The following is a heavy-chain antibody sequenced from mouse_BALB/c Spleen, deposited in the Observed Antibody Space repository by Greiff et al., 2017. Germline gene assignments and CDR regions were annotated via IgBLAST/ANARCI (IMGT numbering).Heavy chain of an antibody. CDR1: GYAFSSYW. CDR3: ARWVKRGMDY. Sequence: QVHVKQSGAELVRPGSSVKISCKASGYAFSSYWMNWVKQRPGQGLEWIGQIYPGDGDTNYNGKFKGKATLTADKSSSTAYMQLSSLTSEDSAVYFCARWVKRGMDYWGQGTSVTVAS. D-gene: IGHD1-3*01. V-gene: IGHV1-80*01. J-gene: IGHJ4*01. CDR2: IYPGDGDT.